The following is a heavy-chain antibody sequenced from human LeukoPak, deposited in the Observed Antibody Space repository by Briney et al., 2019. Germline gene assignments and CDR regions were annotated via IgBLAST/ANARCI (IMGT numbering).Heavy chain of an antibody. V-gene: IGHV1-2*02. J-gene: IGHJ4*02. CDR2: INPNSGDT. CDR1: GYTFTGYY. D-gene: IGHD3-3*01. Sequence: ASLKVSCKASGYTFTGYYLYWVRQAPGQGLEWMGWINPNSGDTNYAQKLQGRVTMTTDTSTSTAYMELRSLRSDDTAVYYCAGGAFWSGYYHHFDYWGQGTLVTVSS. CDR3: AGGAFWSGYYHHFDY.